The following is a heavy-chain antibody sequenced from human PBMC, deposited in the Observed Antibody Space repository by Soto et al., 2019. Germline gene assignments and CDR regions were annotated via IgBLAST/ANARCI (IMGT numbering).Heavy chain of an antibody. J-gene: IGHJ6*02. CDR3: ARPTAGLRSALDV. CDR1: GDSFTSYI. V-gene: IGHV5-51*01. Sequence: GVAMMFSCKCSGDSFTSYIGGWGRPKPGRGLEWMGIIYPGDSDTRYSPSFQGQVTISADKSISTAYLQWSSLKASDTAMYYCARPTAGLRSALDVWGQGTMVTVSS. D-gene: IGHD5-12*01. CDR2: IYPGDSDT.